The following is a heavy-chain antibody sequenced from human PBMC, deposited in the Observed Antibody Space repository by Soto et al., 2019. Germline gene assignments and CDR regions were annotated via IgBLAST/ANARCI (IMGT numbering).Heavy chain of an antibody. V-gene: IGHV4-30-2*01. CDR1: GDSISRDGSS. CDR2: IYHSGAT. CDR3: AREMSYYFDS. Sequence: QVQLQESGSGLVKPSQTLVLTCTVSGDSISRDGSSWSWLRQPPGKGLDWIGYIYHSGATYYNPSLKSRVTTSVDKSKNQFSLSLASVPAADTAVYYCAREMSYYFDSWGHGTLVTVSS. J-gene: IGHJ4*01.